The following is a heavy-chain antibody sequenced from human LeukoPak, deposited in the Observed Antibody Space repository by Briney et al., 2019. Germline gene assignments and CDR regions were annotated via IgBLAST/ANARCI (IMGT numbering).Heavy chain of an antibody. CDR1: GYTFTGYY. Sequence: GASVKVSCKASGYTFTGYYMHWVRQAPGQGLEWMGWINPNSGGTNYAQKFQGRVTMTRDTSISTAYMELSRLRSDDTAVYYCAREGLYSNYYFDYWGQGTLVTVSS. J-gene: IGHJ4*02. D-gene: IGHD4-11*01. CDR2: INPNSGGT. CDR3: AREGLYSNYYFDY. V-gene: IGHV1-2*02.